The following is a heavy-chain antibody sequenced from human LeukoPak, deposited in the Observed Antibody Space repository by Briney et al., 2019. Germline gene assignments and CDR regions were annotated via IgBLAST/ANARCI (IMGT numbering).Heavy chain of an antibody. CDR1: GGSISSTSYF. V-gene: IGHV4-39*07. D-gene: IGHD4-17*01. Sequence: PAETLSLTCTVSGGSISSTSYFWGWIRQSPGKGLEWLSSIQSSGNTYYNPSLKSRLSIVLDTSKNLFSLKLTSVTVADTAVYYCVREDYGDNGGWLDPWGQGTLVTVSS. J-gene: IGHJ5*02. CDR2: IQSSGNT. CDR3: VREDYGDNGGWLDP.